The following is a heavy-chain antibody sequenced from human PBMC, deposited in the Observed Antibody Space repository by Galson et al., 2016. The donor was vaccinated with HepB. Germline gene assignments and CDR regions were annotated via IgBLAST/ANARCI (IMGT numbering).Heavy chain of an antibody. CDR3: AGRHSGYTGGYDY. Sequence: SVKVSCKASGGTFSTYAISWVRQAPGQGLEWMGGIIPNFRKTNYAQKLQGRVTITADESTSTAYMELSSLRSEDTAVYYCAGRHSGYTGGYDYWGQGTLGTVSS. CDR2: IIPNFRKT. D-gene: IGHD5-12*01. J-gene: IGHJ4*02. V-gene: IGHV1-69*13. CDR1: GGTFSTYA.